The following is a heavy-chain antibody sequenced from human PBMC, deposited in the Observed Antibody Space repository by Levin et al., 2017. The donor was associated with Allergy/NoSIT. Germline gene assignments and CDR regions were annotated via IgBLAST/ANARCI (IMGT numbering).Heavy chain of an antibody. J-gene: IGHJ5*02. D-gene: IGHD3-10*01. V-gene: IGHV1-69*13. CDR3: ARLPYYYGSGIPRWFDP. CDR1: GGTFSSYA. Sequence: ASVKVSCKASGGTFSSYAISWVRQAPGQGLEWMGGIIPIFGTANYAQKFQGRVTITADESTSTAYMELSSLRSEDTAVYYCARLPYYYGSGIPRWFDPWGQGTLVTVSS. CDR2: IIPIFGTA.